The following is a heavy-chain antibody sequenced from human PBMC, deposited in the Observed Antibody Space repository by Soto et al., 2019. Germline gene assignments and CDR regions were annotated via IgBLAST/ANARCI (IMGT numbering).Heavy chain of an antibody. J-gene: IGHJ5*02. D-gene: IGHD5-18*01. CDR3: ARGRDTAMALNWFDP. V-gene: IGHV4-34*01. Sequence: SETLSLTCAVYGGSFSGYYWSWIRQPPGKGLEWIGEINHSGSTNYNPSLKSRVTISVDTSKNQFSLKLSSVTAADTAVYYCARGRDTAMALNWFDPWGQGTLVT. CDR1: GGSFSGYY. CDR2: INHSGST.